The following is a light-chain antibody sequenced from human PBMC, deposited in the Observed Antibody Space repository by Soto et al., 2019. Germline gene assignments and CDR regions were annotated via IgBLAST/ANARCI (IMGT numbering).Light chain of an antibody. CDR2: SND. CDR3: ATWDDSLNAAV. Sequence: SVLTQPPSASGTPGQRVTISRSGSNSNIGGNTVNWYQQLPGAAPKLLMYSNDQRPSGVPDRFSGSKFGTTASLAISGLQSEDEADYHCATWDDSLNAAVFGAGTKVTVL. J-gene: IGLJ1*01. V-gene: IGLV1-44*01. CDR1: NSNIGGNT.